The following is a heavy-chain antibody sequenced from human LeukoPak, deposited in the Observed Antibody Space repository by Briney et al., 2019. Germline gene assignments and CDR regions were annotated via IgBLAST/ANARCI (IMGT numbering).Heavy chain of an antibody. CDR3: AELGITMIGGV. CDR1: GFTFSSYA. Sequence: GGSLRLSCAASGFTFSSYAMSWVRQAPGKGLEWVSGISGNGGSTYYAASVKGRFTISRDNAKNSLYLQMNSLRAEDTAVYYCAELGITMIGGVWGKGTTVTISS. V-gene: IGHV3-23*01. D-gene: IGHD3-10*02. CDR2: ISGNGGST. J-gene: IGHJ6*04.